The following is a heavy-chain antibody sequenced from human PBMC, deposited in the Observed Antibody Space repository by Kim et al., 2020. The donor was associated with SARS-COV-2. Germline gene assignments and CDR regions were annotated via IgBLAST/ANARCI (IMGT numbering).Heavy chain of an antibody. D-gene: IGHD6-6*01. CDR1: GFAFRGYF. Sequence: GGSLRLSCAASGFAFRGYFMAWVRQAPGKGLEWVATLNTDGTERYYVDSVKGRFTISRDNAEKSLLLQMGSLRVEDTAVYYCARARQSSSSSGFDFWGLGTLVTVSS. J-gene: IGHJ4*02. CDR3: ARARQSSSSSGFDF. V-gene: IGHV3-7*01. CDR2: LNTDGTER.